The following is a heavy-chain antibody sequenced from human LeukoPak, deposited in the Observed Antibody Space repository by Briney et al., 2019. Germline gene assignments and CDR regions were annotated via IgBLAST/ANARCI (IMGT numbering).Heavy chain of an antibody. CDR3: ARTDILTVYYYYDMDV. V-gene: IGHV1-18*01. CDR2: ISAENGNT. CDR1: GYTFTSYG. D-gene: IGHD3-9*01. Sequence: ASVKLSCKASGYTFTSYGISWVRQAPGQGLEWMGWISAENGNTNYAQKLQGRVIMTTDTSTSTAYMELRSLRSDDTAVYYCARTDILTVYYYYDMDVWGKGTPVTISS. J-gene: IGHJ6*03.